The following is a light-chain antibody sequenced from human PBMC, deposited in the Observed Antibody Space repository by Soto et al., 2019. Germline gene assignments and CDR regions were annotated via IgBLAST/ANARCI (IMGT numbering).Light chain of an antibody. CDR3: QRYDSYSIYT. J-gene: IGKJ2*01. CDR1: QSISGW. Sequence: DIQMTQSPSTLSASVGDRVTITCRASQSISGWLAWYQQKPGKAPKVLLYDASNLESGVPSRFSGSGSGTEFTLTISILQPDDFATYYCQRYDSYSIYTFGQGTKLEIK. CDR2: DAS. V-gene: IGKV1-5*01.